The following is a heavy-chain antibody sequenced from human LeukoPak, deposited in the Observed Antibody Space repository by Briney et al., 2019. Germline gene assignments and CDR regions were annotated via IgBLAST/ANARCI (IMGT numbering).Heavy chain of an antibody. CDR2: INQDGSTK. CDR1: GFTFSNSW. V-gene: IGHV3-7*03. D-gene: IGHD6-13*01. J-gene: IGHJ5*02. Sequence: GSLRLSCAASGFTFSNSWMTWVRQAPGKGLEWVANINQDGSTKNYIDSVRGRFTISRDNAKNSLYLLMNSLRAEDTAMYYCASGAAVGSWGQGTLVTVSS. CDR3: ASGAAVGS.